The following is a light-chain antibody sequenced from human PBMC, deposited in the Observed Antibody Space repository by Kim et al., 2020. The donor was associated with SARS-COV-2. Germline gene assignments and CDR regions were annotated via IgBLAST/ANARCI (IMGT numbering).Light chain of an antibody. V-gene: IGLV4-69*01. CDR2: LNSDGSH. CDR1: SGNRSND. CDR3: QTWGPGTL. Sequence: GTSVKLTGALSSGNRSNDIAWQQQPPEKGRRFLMKLNSDGSHTKGDGIPDRFSGSSSGAERYLIISSRQSEDEADSYCQTWGPGTLFGGGTKLTVL. J-gene: IGLJ3*02.